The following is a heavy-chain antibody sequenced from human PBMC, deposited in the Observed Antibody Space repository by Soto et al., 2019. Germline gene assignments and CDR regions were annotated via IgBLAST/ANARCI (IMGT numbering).Heavy chain of an antibody. V-gene: IGHV4-59*01. CDR2: IYYSGST. D-gene: IGHD3-3*01. CDR3: ARDPGPVDFWSLTQPYYYYMDV. J-gene: IGHJ6*03. Sequence: QVQLQESGPGLVKPSETLSLTCTVSGGSISSYYWSWIRQPPGKGLEWIGYIYYSGSTNYNPSLKSRVTISVDTSKNQFSLKLSSVTAADTAVYYCARDPGPVDFWSLTQPYYYYMDVWGKGTTVTVSS. CDR1: GGSISSYY.